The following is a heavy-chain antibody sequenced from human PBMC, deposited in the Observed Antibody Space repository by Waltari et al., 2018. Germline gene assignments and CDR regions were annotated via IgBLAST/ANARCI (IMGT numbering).Heavy chain of an antibody. CDR3: ARDTAAALDS. CDR2: TKNKANSHIT. Sequence: VLMVASGGGLVQPGGSLRISCVVSGSPFSYLYLDTVRQAPGKGLEWVSRTKNKANSHITDYAASVKGRFIGSRDDSKNSLYLQMNNLKTEDTAVYYCARDTAAALDSWGQGTLVTVSS. CDR1: GSPFSYLY. V-gene: IGHV3-72*01. D-gene: IGHD2-2*01. J-gene: IGHJ4*02.